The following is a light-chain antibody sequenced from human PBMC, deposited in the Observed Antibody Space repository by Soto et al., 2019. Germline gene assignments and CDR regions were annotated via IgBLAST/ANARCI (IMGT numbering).Light chain of an antibody. CDR2: GAS. Sequence: EIVLTQSPGTLSLSPGERATLSCRASQSVSSSYLAWYQQKPGQAPRLLIYGASSRATGIPDRFSGSGSGTEFTLTISSLQSEDFAVYYCQQYNNWPPFGGGTKVDI. J-gene: IGKJ4*01. CDR1: QSVSSSY. CDR3: QQYNNWPP. V-gene: IGKV3-20*01.